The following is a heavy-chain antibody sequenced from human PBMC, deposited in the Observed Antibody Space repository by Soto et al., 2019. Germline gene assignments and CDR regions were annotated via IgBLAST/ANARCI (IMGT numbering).Heavy chain of an antibody. CDR3: ARDLAAAGTDYFDY. CDR2: INHSGST. J-gene: IGHJ4*02. CDR1: GGSFSDYF. D-gene: IGHD6-13*01. V-gene: IGHV4-34*01. Sequence: SETLSLTCAVYGGSFSDYFWTWIRQPPGKGLEWIGEINHSGSTNFNPSLKSRVAISADTSRNQFSLKLSSVTAADTAVYYCARDLAAAGTDYFDYWGQGTLVTVSS.